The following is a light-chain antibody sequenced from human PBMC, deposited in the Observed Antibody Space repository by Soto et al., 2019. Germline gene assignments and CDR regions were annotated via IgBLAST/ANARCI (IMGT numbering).Light chain of an antibody. V-gene: IGLV6-57*02. CDR2: DDN. J-gene: IGLJ2*01. CDR1: GGSLASNY. CDR3: QSVDSSDQGF. Sequence: NFMLTQPHSVSGSPGKTVTISCTGSGGSLASNYVQWYQQRPGRAPTTVIYDDNDRPSGVPNRFSGSVDISSNSAFLTISGLTTEDEADYYCQSVDSSDQGFFGGGTKLTVL.